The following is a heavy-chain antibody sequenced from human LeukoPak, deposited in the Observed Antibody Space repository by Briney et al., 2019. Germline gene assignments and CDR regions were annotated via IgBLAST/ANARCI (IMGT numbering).Heavy chain of an antibody. Sequence: SETLSLTCTVSGGSISSSSYYWGWIRQPPGKGREWIGSIYYSGRTYYNPSLKSRVTITVNTAKNQFSLKQSPVAAADTAVYYCARLPYYDFWSGPYYDYWGQGTLVTVSS. CDR1: GGSISSSSYY. J-gene: IGHJ4*02. CDR3: ARLPYYDFWSGPYYDY. D-gene: IGHD3-3*01. CDR2: IYYSGRT. V-gene: IGHV4-39*01.